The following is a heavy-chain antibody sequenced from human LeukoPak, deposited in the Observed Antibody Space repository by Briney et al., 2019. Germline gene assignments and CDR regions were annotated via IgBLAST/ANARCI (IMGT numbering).Heavy chain of an antibody. V-gene: IGHV4-59*01. CDR3: ARRSYRYYFDY. Sequence: PSETLSLTCTVSGGSISSYYCSWIRQPPGKGLEWIGYIYYSGSTNYNPSLKSRVTISVDTSKNQFSLKLSSVTAADTAVYYCARRSYRYYFDYWGQGTLVTVSS. J-gene: IGHJ4*02. D-gene: IGHD3-16*02. CDR2: IYYSGST. CDR1: GGSISSYY.